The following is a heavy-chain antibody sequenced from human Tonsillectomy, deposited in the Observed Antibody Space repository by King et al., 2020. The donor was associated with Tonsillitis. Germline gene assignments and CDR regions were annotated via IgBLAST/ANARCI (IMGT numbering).Heavy chain of an antibody. J-gene: IGHJ6*02. V-gene: IGHV4-4*07. CDR3: ARDSHQLELRYYYYYGMDV. Sequence: QLQESGPGLVKPSETLSLTCTVSGGSISSYYWSWIRQPAGKGLEWIGRIYTSGSTNYNPSLKSRVTMSVDTSKNQFSLKLSSVTAADTAVYYCARDSHQLELRYYYYYGMDVWGQGTTVTVSS. CDR2: IYTSGST. CDR1: GGSISSYY. D-gene: IGHD1-7*01.